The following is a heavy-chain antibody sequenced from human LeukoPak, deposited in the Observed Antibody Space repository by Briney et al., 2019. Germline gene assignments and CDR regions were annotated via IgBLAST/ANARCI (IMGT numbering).Heavy chain of an antibody. CDR2: IYPPDSDT. V-gene: IGHV5-51*01. Sequence: GESLKISCKASGYLFRKNWIGWVRQMPGKGLEWMGIIYPPDSDTRYGREFQGQVTISADKSISTAYLQWSSLKASDTAMYYCARLAYGSGTALLDPWGQGTLVTVSS. CDR1: GYLFRKNW. CDR3: ARLAYGSGTALLDP. J-gene: IGHJ5*02. D-gene: IGHD3-10*01.